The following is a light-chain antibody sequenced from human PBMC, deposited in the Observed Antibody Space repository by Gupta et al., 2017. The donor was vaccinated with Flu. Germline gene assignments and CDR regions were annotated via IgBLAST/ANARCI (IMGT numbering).Light chain of an antibody. CDR1: QSLNSAY. CDR3: QQYGSSLS. CDR2: GAS. J-gene: IGKJ1*01. Sequence: EIVLTQSPGTLSLAPGERATLSCRASQSLNSAYLAWYQQQPGQAPRLVIFGASTRATGIPDRFSGSASGTDFTLTISRLEPDDFAVYYWQQYGSSLSFGQGTRVEIK. V-gene: IGKV3-20*01.